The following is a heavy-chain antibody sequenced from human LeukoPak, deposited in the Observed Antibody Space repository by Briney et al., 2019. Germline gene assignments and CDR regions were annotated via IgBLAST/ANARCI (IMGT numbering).Heavy chain of an antibody. Sequence: ASVKVSCKASGYTFTGYYMHWVRQAPGQGLEWMGWINPDSGGTNYAQKFQGRVTMTRGTSISTAYMELSRLRSDDTAVYYCARVVPATPWDYWGQGTLVTVSS. CDR3: ARVVPATPWDY. V-gene: IGHV1-2*02. CDR2: INPDSGGT. D-gene: IGHD2-2*01. J-gene: IGHJ4*02. CDR1: GYTFTGYY.